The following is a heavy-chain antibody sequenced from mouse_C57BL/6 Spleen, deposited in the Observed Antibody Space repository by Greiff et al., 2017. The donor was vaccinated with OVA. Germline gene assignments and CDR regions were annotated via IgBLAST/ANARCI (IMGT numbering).Heavy chain of an antibody. CDR3: ARGYYYGSSAYAMDY. V-gene: IGHV1-26*01. CDR2: INPNNGGT. J-gene: IGHJ4*01. CDR1: GYTFTDYY. D-gene: IGHD1-1*01. Sequence: EVKLQQSGPELVKPGASVKISCKASGYTFTDYYMNWVKQSHGKSLEWIGDINPNNGGTSYNQKFKGKATLTVDKSSSTAYMELRSLTSEDSAVYYCARGYYYGSSAYAMDYWGQGTSVTVSS.